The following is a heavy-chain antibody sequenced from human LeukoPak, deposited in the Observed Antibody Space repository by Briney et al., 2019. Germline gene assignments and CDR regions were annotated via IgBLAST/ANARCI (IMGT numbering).Heavy chain of an antibody. CDR1: GFTFSSYA. D-gene: IGHD4-23*01. CDR2: ISGSGGST. V-gene: IGHV3-23*01. CDR3: AKDSGNEYYFDY. J-gene: IGHJ4*02. Sequence: GGSLRLSCAASGFTFSSYAMSWVRQAPGKGLEWVSAISGSGGSTYYADSVKGRFTISRDNSKNTLYQQKNRLRAEDTAVYYCAKDSGNEYYFDYWGQGTLVTVSS.